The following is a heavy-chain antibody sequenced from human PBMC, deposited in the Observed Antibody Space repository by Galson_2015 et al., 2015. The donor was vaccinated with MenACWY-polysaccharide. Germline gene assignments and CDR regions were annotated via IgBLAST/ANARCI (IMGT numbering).Heavy chain of an antibody. Sequence: SETLSLTCTVSGDSISSSNPYWDWIRQPPGKGLEWIGTTSYSGTTYYKPSLKSRVTISVDTSKNQFSLKLTSVIAADTAFYCARGVPTVVTTGGDNAFHIWGQGTMVTVSS. CDR1: GDSISSSNPY. D-gene: IGHD4-23*01. V-gene: IGHV4-39*07. CDR3: ARGVPTVVTTGGDNAFHI. CDR2: TSYSGTT. J-gene: IGHJ3*02.